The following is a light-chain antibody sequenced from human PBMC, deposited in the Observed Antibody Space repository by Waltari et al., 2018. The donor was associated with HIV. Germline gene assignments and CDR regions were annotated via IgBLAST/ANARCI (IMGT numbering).Light chain of an antibody. Sequence: DIVMTQSPNSLAVSLGERATINCRSSRTIVYSSDNRNCLAWYQQKTGQPPKVLIYWASTRASGVPDRFSGSGSGTNFSLTISTLQPDDVALYYCQQYYSLGPTFGGGTKVEIK. CDR2: WAS. J-gene: IGKJ4*01. CDR1: RTIVYSSDNRNC. CDR3: QQYYSLGPT. V-gene: IGKV4-1*01.